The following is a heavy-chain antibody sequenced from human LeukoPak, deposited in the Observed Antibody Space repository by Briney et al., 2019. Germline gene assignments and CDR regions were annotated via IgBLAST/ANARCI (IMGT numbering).Heavy chain of an antibody. CDR1: GFTFSNYA. Sequence: GGSLRLSCAASGFTFSNYAMSWVRQAPGKGLEWVSAVSGRDTSTYYTDSVKGRFTISRDNSKNTLYLQMSSLSAEDTAIYYCAKWGDYDVLTGYYDSDYRGQGTLVTVSS. J-gene: IGHJ4*02. D-gene: IGHD3-9*01. CDR2: VSGRDTST. CDR3: AKWGDYDVLTGYYDSDY. V-gene: IGHV3-23*01.